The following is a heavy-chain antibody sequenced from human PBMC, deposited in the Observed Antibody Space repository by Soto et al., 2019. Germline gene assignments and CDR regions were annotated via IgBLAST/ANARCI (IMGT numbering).Heavy chain of an antibody. CDR1: GFTFSSYG. Sequence: GGSLRLSCAASGFTFSSYGMHWVRQAPGKGLEWVAVIWYDGSNKYYADSVKGRFTISRDNSKNTLYLQMNSLRAEDTAVYYCARIPDGSLYHRYYYGMDVWGQGTTVTVSS. V-gene: IGHV3-33*01. CDR3: ARIPDGSLYHRYYYGMDV. J-gene: IGHJ6*02. D-gene: IGHD3-16*01. CDR2: IWYDGSNK.